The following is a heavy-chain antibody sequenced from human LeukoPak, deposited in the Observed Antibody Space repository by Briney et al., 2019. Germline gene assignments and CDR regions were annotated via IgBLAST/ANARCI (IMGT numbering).Heavy chain of an antibody. D-gene: IGHD6-6*01. J-gene: IGHJ2*01. V-gene: IGHV1-18*01. CDR3: ARGVAARRVGWYFDL. CDR1: GYTFTSYG. Sequence: ASVKVSCKASGYTFTSYGISWVRQAPGQGLEWMGWISAYNGNTNYAQKLQGRVTMTTDTSTSTAYMELRSLRSDDTAVYYCARGVAARRVGWYFDLWGRGTLVTVSS. CDR2: ISAYNGNT.